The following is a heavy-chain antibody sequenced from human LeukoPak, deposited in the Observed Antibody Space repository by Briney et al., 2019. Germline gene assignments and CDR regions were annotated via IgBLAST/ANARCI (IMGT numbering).Heavy chain of an antibody. CDR2: IYYSGST. CDR1: GGSISSYY. Sequence: SETLSLTCTVSGGSISSYYWSWIRQPPGKGLEWIGYIYYSGSTNYNPSLKSRVTISVDTSKNQFSLKLSSVTAADTAVYYCARQALVVVPPILYYYYYMDVWGKGTTVTISS. V-gene: IGHV4-59*08. CDR3: ARQALVVVPPILYYYYYMDV. D-gene: IGHD3-22*01. J-gene: IGHJ6*03.